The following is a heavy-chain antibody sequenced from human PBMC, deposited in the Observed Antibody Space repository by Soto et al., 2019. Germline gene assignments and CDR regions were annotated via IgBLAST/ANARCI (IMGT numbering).Heavy chain of an antibody. D-gene: IGHD6-19*01. V-gene: IGHV1-69*06. CDR3: ATTSSPSIAVAGSGYFYGMDV. CDR2: IIPLFGAV. J-gene: IGHJ6*02. Sequence: QVQLVQSGAEVKKPGSSVKVSCKASGGTFSTYAISWLRQAPGQGLEWMGGIIPLFGAVHYAQKFQGRVTITVDKSTSTAYVDLSSLRSEDTAVYYCATTSSPSIAVAGSGYFYGMDVWGQGTTVTVSS. CDR1: GGTFSTYA.